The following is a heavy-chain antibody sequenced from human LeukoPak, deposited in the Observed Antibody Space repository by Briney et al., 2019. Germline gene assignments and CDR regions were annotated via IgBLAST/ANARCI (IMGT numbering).Heavy chain of an antibody. Sequence: PSETLSLTCAVYGGSFSGYYWSWIRQPPGKGLEWIGEINHSGSTNYNPSLKSRVTISVDTSKNQFSMKLSSVTAADTAVYYCARRESDFWSGYYVGNWFDPWGQGTLVTVSS. CDR2: INHSGST. CDR1: GGSFSGYY. CDR3: ARRESDFWSGYYVGNWFDP. J-gene: IGHJ5*02. D-gene: IGHD3-3*01. V-gene: IGHV4-34*01.